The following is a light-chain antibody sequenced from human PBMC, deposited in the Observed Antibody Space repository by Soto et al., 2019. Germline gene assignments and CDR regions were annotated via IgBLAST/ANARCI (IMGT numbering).Light chain of an antibody. Sequence: ALTQPASVSGSPGQSITISCTGTSSDVGGYNYVSWYQQHPDKAPKLMIYEVSNRPSGVSNRFSGSKSGNTASLTISGLQSEDEGNYYCSSYTRGSTLVFGGGTKLTVL. CDR2: EVS. CDR3: SSYTRGSTLV. J-gene: IGLJ3*02. V-gene: IGLV2-14*01. CDR1: SSDVGGYNY.